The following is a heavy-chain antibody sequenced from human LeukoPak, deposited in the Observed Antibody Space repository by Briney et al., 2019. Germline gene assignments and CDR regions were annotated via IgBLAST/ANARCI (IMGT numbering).Heavy chain of an antibody. D-gene: IGHD6-19*01. J-gene: IGHJ4*02. CDR2: ISGSGGST. CDR1: GFTFSSYA. V-gene: IGHV3-23*01. Sequence: PGGSLRLSCAASGFTFSSYAMSWVRQAPGKGLEWVSAISGSGGSTYYADSVKGRFTISRHNSKNTLYLQMNSLRAEDTAVYYCARDSGYSSGWYFDYWGQGTLVTVSS. CDR3: ARDSGYSSGWYFDY.